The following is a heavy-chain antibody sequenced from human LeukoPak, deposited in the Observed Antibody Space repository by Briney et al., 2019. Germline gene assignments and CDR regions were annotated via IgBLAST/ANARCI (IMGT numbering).Heavy chain of an antibody. J-gene: IGHJ4*02. Sequence: GGSLRLSCAASGFTFSIYSMSWVRQAPGKGLEWVSSISGSSSYIYHADSVKGRFTISRDNAKNSLYLQMNSLRAEDTAVYYCARSYYDSSGYYAPDCWGQGTLVTVSS. D-gene: IGHD3-22*01. CDR2: ISGSSSYI. V-gene: IGHV3-21*01. CDR1: GFTFSIYS. CDR3: ARSYYDSSGYYAPDC.